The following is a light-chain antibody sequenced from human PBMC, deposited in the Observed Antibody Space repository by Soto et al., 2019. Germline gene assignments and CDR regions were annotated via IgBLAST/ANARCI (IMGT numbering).Light chain of an antibody. CDR3: SSYTRSSTPV. CDR2: DVS. V-gene: IGLV2-14*01. J-gene: IGLJ1*01. Sequence: QSALTQPASVSGSPGQSITISCTGTSSDVGGYNYVSWYQQHPGKAPKLMIYDVSNRPSGVSNRFSGSKSGNTASLTISGLQAEDEADYYCSSYTRSSTPVFGPGTKLTVL. CDR1: SSDVGGYNY.